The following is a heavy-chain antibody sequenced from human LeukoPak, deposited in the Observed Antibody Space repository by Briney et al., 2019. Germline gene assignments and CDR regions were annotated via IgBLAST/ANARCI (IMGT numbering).Heavy chain of an antibody. J-gene: IGHJ4*02. D-gene: IGHD5-24*01. CDR1: GFPFSSYW. Sequence: PGGSLRLSCVASGFPFSSYWMTWVRQAPGKGLEWVADIKQDGSKKSYVDSVKGRFTISRDNAKNSLYLQMNSLRAEDTGIYYCTRVGYIDEGIDYWGQGTLVTVSS. CDR3: TRVGYIDEGIDY. V-gene: IGHV3-7*04. CDR2: IKQDGSKK.